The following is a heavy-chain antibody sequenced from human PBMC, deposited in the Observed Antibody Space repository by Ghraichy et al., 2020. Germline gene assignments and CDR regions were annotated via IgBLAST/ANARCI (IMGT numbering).Heavy chain of an antibody. V-gene: IGHV3-48*01. CDR2: ISSSSSTI. J-gene: IGHJ4*02. CDR3: APLSGNYFDY. Sequence: LSLTCAASGFTFSSYSMNWVRQAPGKWLEWVSYISSSSSTIYYADSVKGRFTISRDNAKNSLYLQMNSLRAEDTAVYYCAPLSGNYFDYWGQGTLVTVSS. CDR1: GFTFSSYS. D-gene: IGHD1-26*01.